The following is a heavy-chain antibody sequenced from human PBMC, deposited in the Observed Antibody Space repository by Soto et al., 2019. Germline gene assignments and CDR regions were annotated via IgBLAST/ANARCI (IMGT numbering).Heavy chain of an antibody. Sequence: GESLKISCKGSGYSFTSYWIGWVRQMPGKGLEWMGIICPGDSDTRYSPSFQGQVTISADKSISTAYLQWSSLKASDTAMYYCAREKQQLAKYFDYWGQVTLVTVSS. CDR3: AREKQQLAKYFDY. J-gene: IGHJ4*02. V-gene: IGHV5-51*01. CDR2: ICPGDSDT. CDR1: GYSFTSYW. D-gene: IGHD6-13*01.